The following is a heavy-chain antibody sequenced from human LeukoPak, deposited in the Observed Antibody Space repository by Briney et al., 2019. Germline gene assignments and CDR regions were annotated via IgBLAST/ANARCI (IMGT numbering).Heavy chain of an antibody. Sequence: SETLSLTCTVSGGSISSSSYYWGWIRQPPGKGLEWIGSIYHSGRTYYNPSLESRVTISVDTSENQFSLRLSSVTAADTAVYYCAGYSGGYYLLFDYWGQGTLVTVSS. V-gene: IGHV4-39*01. CDR2: IYHSGRT. CDR3: AGYSGGYYLLFDY. D-gene: IGHD1-26*01. J-gene: IGHJ4*02. CDR1: GGSISSSSYY.